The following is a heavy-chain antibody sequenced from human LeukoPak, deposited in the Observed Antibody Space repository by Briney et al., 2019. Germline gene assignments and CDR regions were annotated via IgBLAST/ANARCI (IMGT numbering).Heavy chain of an antibody. CDR3: ASPAVWGELSLRY. CDR2: IYSGGST. V-gene: IGHV3-53*01. J-gene: IGHJ4*02. Sequence: GGSLTLSCAASGFTVSSNYMIWVRQAPGKGLEWVACIYSGGSTYYADSVKGRFTISRDNSKNTVYLPMNSLRDHDTDVHYCASPAVWGELSLRYWGQGPLDTVSS. D-gene: IGHD3-16*02. CDR1: GFTVSSNY.